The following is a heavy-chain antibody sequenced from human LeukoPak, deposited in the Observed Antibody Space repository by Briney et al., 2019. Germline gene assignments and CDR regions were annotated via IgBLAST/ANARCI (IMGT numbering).Heavy chain of an antibody. Sequence: GGSLRLSCAASGFTFSSYSMNWVRQAPGKGLEWVSSISSSSSYIYYADSVKDRFTISRDNAKNSLYLQMNSLRAEDTAVYYCARDGTVTTDHWGKGTLVTVSS. CDR2: ISSSSSYI. CDR1: GFTFSSYS. D-gene: IGHD4-17*01. CDR3: ARDGTVTTDH. V-gene: IGHV3-21*01. J-gene: IGHJ4*02.